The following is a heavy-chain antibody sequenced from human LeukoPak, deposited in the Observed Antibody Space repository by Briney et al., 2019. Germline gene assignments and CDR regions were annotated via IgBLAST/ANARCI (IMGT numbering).Heavy chain of an antibody. CDR1: GFTFSSYG. Sequence: GRSLRLSCAASGFTFSSYGMHWVRQAPGKGLEWVAVISYDGSNKYYADSVKGRFTISRDNSKNTLYLQVNSLRAEDTAVFYCAKDHSLYYYYGMDVWGQGTTVTVSS. V-gene: IGHV3-30*18. CDR2: ISYDGSNK. CDR3: AKDHSLYYYYGMDV. J-gene: IGHJ6*02.